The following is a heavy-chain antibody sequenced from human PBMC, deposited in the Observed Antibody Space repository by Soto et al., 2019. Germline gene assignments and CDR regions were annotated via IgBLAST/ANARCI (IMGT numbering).Heavy chain of an antibody. Sequence: QVQLVQSGAEVKKPGSSVKVSCKASGGTFSSYTISWVRQAPGQGLEWMGRIIPILGIANYAQKFQGRVTITADKSTSTAYMELSSLRSEDTAVYYCSIVDTANTTYYYCYGMDVWGQGTTVTVSS. D-gene: IGHD5-18*01. CDR1: GGTFSSYT. V-gene: IGHV1-69*02. J-gene: IGHJ6*02. CDR3: SIVDTANTTYYYCYGMDV. CDR2: IIPILGIA.